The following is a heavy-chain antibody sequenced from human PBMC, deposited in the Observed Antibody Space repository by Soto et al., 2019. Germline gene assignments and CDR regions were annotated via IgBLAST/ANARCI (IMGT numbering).Heavy chain of an antibody. CDR3: ARSWGYSSYFDF. CDR1: GFTLDAYA. V-gene: IGHV3-30*03. D-gene: IGHD5-18*01. CDR2: ISYDGNLK. Sequence: QVKLEETGGGVVQAGGSVKLSCAASGFTLDAYAIHWVRRTPDKGLEWVAVISYDGNLKYYADSVRGRFTISRDNIENSLFLHMNSLRAEDTAVYYCARSWGYSSYFDFWGQGTLVTVSS. J-gene: IGHJ4*02.